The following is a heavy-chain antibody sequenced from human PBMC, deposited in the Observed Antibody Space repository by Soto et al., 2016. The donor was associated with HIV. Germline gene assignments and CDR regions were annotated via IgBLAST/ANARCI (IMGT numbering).Heavy chain of an antibody. Sequence: EVQLVETGGGLIQPGGSLRLSCAASGFTVSSNYMSWVRQAPGKGLEWVSVIYSGGSTYYADSVKGRFTISRDNSKNTLYLQMNSLRAEDTAVYYCARGVPGSYWGGPYYFDYWGQGTLVTVSS. J-gene: IGHJ4*02. V-gene: IGHV3-53*02. CDR3: ARGVPGSYWGGPYYFDY. CDR2: IYSGGST. CDR1: GFTVSSNY. D-gene: IGHD1-26*01.